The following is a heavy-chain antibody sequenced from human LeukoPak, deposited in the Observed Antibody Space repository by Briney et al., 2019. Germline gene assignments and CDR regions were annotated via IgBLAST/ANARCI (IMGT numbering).Heavy chain of an antibody. V-gene: IGHV4-34*01. CDR3: ATLPIAAGAFDY. CDR1: GGSFSGYY. D-gene: IGHD6-13*01. J-gene: IGHJ4*02. Sequence: PSESLSLTCAVYGGSFSGYYWSWIRQPPGKGLEWIREINHSGSTNYNPALKRRVTITVDTSKNQFSLKLSSVTAADTAVYYCATLPIAAGAFDYWGQGTLVTVSS. CDR2: INHSGST.